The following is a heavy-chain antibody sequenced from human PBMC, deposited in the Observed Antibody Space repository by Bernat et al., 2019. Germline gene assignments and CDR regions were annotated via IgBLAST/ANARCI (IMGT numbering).Heavy chain of an antibody. Sequence: QVQLVESGGGVVQPGRSLILSCAASGFTFSSYGMHWVRQAPGKGLEWVAVISYDGSNKCYAYYVKGRFTISGDSSKNTLYLQMSGLRAEDTAVYYCAKDGGLNPTLRYFDLWGRGTLVTVSS. CDR2: ISYDGSNK. CDR3: AKDGGLNPTLRYFDL. D-gene: IGHD2-15*01. J-gene: IGHJ2*01. V-gene: IGHV3-30*18. CDR1: GFTFSSYG.